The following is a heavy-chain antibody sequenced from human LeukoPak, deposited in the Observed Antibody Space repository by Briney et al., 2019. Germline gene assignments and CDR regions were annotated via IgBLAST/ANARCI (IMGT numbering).Heavy chain of an antibody. Sequence: LPGGSLRLSCAASGFTFSSYALSWVRQAPGKGLEWVSGITGSGDTTHHVDSVKGRFTISRDNSKNTLFLQMNSLRLEDTASYYCARAYGSSGYFQLPIDYWGQGILVSVSS. J-gene: IGHJ4*02. D-gene: IGHD3-22*01. V-gene: IGHV3-23*01. CDR1: GFTFSSYA. CDR2: ITGSGDTT. CDR3: ARAYGSSGYFQLPIDY.